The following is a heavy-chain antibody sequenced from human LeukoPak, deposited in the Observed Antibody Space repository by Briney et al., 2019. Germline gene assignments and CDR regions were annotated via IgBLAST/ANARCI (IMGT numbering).Heavy chain of an antibody. V-gene: IGHV1-69*05. J-gene: IGHJ6*03. Sequence: EASVKVSCKASGGTFSSYAISWERQAPGQGLEWMGKIIPIFGTANYAQKFQGRVTITTDESTSTAYMELSSLRSEDTAVYYCARDQGYYDSSGYFTYYYMDVWGKGTTVTVSS. D-gene: IGHD3-22*01. CDR3: ARDQGYYDSSGYFTYYYMDV. CDR2: IIPIFGTA. CDR1: GGTFSSYA.